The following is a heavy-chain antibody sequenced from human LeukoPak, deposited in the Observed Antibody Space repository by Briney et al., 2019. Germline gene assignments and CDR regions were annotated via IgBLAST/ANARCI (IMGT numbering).Heavy chain of an antibody. CDR2: INSDGSST. V-gene: IGHV3-74*01. CDR1: GFTFSSYL. D-gene: IGHD3-10*01. Sequence: GGSLRLSCAASGFTFSSYLMHWVRQSPGKGLVWLSRINSDGSSTSYADSVKGRFTISRDNAKNTLYLQMNSLRAEDTAVYYCARVVLAGRAAFDIWGQGTMVTVSS. J-gene: IGHJ3*02. CDR3: ARVVLAGRAAFDI.